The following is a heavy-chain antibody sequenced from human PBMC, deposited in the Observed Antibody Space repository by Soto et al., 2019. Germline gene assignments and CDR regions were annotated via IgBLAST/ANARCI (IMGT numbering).Heavy chain of an antibody. Sequence: GASVKVSCKVSGYTLTELSMHWVRHAPGKGLEWMGGFDPEDGETIYAQKFQGRVTMTEDTSTDTAYMELSSLRSEDTAVYYCATRSGGGNYYYFDCWGQRTLVTVSS. CDR1: GYTLTELS. CDR3: ATRSGGGNYYYFDC. V-gene: IGHV1-24*01. D-gene: IGHD2-15*01. CDR2: FDPEDGET. J-gene: IGHJ4*02.